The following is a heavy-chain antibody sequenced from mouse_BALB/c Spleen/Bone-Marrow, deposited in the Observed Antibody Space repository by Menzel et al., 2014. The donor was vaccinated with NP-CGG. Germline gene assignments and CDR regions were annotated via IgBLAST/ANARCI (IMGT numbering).Heavy chain of an antibody. V-gene: IGHV2-6-7*01. Sequence: VMLVESGPGLVAPSQSLSITCTVSGFSLTGYGVNWVRQPPGKCLEWLGMIWGDGSTDYNSALKSRLSISKDNSKSQVFLKMNSLQTDDTARYYCAREPHYYAMDYWGQGTSVTVSS. J-gene: IGHJ4*01. CDR2: IWGDGST. CDR1: GFSLTGYG. CDR3: AREPHYYAMDY.